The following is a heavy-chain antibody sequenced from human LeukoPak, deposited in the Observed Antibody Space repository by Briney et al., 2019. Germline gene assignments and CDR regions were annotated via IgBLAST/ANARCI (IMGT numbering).Heavy chain of an antibody. D-gene: IGHD1-26*01. Sequence: GGSLRLPCAASGFTFSSYAMSWVRQAPGKGLEWVSAISGRGASTYYADSVKGRFTISSDNSKNTLYLQMDSLRAEDTAVYSCARVSPSASLDMHFDIWGQGTMVTVSS. CDR1: GFTFSSYA. V-gene: IGHV3-23*01. CDR2: ISGRGAST. CDR3: ARVSPSASLDMHFDI. J-gene: IGHJ3*02.